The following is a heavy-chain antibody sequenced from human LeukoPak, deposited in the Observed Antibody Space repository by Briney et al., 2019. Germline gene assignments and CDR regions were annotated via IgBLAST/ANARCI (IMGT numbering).Heavy chain of an antibody. Sequence: PGGSLSLSCAASGFTDCSNYMSWVRPAPGKGLEWVSVLYSGGTTYYADSVKGRFTIARDNSRNTLYLQMSSLRAEDTAVYYCARAPPGYCSGGSCSRPLDLWGQGTLVTVSS. J-gene: IGHJ5*02. CDR3: ARAPPGYCSGGSCSRPLDL. CDR2: LYSGGTT. D-gene: IGHD2-15*01. CDR1: GFTDCSNY. V-gene: IGHV3-66*01.